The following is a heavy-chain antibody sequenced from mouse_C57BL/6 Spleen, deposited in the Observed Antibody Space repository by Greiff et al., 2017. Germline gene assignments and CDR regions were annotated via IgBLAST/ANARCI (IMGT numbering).Heavy chain of an antibody. CDR1: GYAFSSSW. Sequence: QVQLQQSGPELVKPGASVKISCKASGYAFSSSWMNWVKQRPGKGLEWIGRIYPGDGDTNYNGKFKGKATLTADKSSRTAYMQLSSLTSEDSAVYVCAREGYYYGSLYYYDDWGQGTTLTVSS. D-gene: IGHD1-1*01. CDR3: AREGYYYGSLYYYDD. CDR2: IYPGDGDT. V-gene: IGHV1-82*01. J-gene: IGHJ2*01.